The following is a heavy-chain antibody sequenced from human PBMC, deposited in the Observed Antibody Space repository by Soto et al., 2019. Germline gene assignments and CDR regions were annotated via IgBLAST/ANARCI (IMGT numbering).Heavy chain of an antibody. Sequence: QVQLVQSGAEVKKSGSSVKVSCKASGGTFSSYAISWVRQAPGQGLEWMGGIIPIFGTANYAQKFQGIVTINAYESISTAYMELSSRRSENTAEYYCAMTGRVVGTTGGFDPWGQGTLGNGFS. CDR1: GGTFSSYA. CDR3: AMTGRVVGTTGGFDP. CDR2: IIPIFGTA. V-gene: IGHV1-69*01. J-gene: IGHJ5*02. D-gene: IGHD3-22*01.